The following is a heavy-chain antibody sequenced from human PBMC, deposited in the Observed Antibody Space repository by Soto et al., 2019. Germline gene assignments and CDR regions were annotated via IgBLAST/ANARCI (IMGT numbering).Heavy chain of an antibody. J-gene: IGHJ6*02. V-gene: IGHV1-69*13. CDR2: IIPIFGTA. Sequence: GASVKVSCKASGGTFSSYAISWVRQAPGQGLEWMGGIIPIFGTANYAQKFQGRVTITADESTSTAYMELSSLRSEDTAVYYCARDQDIVVVPAADIRYYYGMDVWGQGITVTVSS. D-gene: IGHD2-2*01. CDR1: GGTFSSYA. CDR3: ARDQDIVVVPAADIRYYYGMDV.